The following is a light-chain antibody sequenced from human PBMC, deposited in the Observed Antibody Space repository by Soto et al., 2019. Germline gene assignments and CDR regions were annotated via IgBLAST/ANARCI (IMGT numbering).Light chain of an antibody. J-gene: IGLJ1*01. V-gene: IGLV2-14*01. CDR2: EVS. Sequence: QSVLTQPASVSGSPGQSITISCTGTSSDVGGYNYVSWYQQHPGKAPKLMIYEVSNRPSGVSNRFSGSKSGNTASLTISVLQAEDEADYYCSSYTISSTYVFGTGTKLTVL. CDR3: SSYTISSTYV. CDR1: SSDVGGYNY.